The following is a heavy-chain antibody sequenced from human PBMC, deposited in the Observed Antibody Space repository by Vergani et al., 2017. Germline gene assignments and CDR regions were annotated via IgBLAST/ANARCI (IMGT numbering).Heavy chain of an antibody. D-gene: IGHD1-1*01. V-gene: IGHV5-51*01. CDR3: ARHTTYTDS. J-gene: IGHJ4*02. Sequence: EVELVQSGPEMRKPGESLKISCKVSEYSFGNYWIGWVRQMPGKGLEWMGIIYPADSDTRYSQSFQGQVTISADKSISTAFLQWYSMKASDTALYNCARHTTYTDSWGQGTLVTVSS. CDR1: EYSFGNYW. CDR2: IYPADSDT.